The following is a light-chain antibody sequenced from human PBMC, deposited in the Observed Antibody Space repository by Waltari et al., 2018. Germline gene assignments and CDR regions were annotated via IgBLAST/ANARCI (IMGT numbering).Light chain of an antibody. J-gene: IGKJ1*01. CDR2: DAS. Sequence: EIVLTQSPGTLSLSPGERATLSCRASQSVSRTLAWYQQKPGQAPRLLIYDASASATGIADRFSGSGSGTDFSLTISRLEPEDVAVYYCQKYGRLPATFGQGTKVEIK. CDR1: QSVSRT. CDR3: QKYGRLPAT. V-gene: IGKV3-20*01.